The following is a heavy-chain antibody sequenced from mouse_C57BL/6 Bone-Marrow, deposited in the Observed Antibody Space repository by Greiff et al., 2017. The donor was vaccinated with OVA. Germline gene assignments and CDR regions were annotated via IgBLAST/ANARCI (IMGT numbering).Heavy chain of an antibody. J-gene: IGHJ3*01. CDR1: GYTLTDYN. D-gene: IGHD2-5*01. Sequence: EVQLKESGPELVKPGASVKIPCKASGYTLTDYNMDWVKQSHGKSLEWIGDINPNNGGTIYNQKFKGKATLTVDKSSSTAYMELRSLTSEDTAVYYCATFSNPFAYWGQGTLVTVSA. CDR3: ATFSNPFAY. CDR2: INPNNGGT. V-gene: IGHV1-18*01.